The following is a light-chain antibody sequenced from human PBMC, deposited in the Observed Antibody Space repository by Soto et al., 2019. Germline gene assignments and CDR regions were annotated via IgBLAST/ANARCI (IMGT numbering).Light chain of an antibody. CDR3: SSYPNTDTLVV. CDR1: GRDIGTYNF. V-gene: IGLV2-14*01. CDR2: EVA. Sequence: QSALTQPASVSGSPGQSITISCSGSGRDIGTYNFVSWYQHHPGRAPKLIISEVANRPSGVSDRFSGSKSGSLASLTISGLQADDQAVYYCSSYPNTDTLVVFGVGTKVTVL. J-gene: IGLJ3*02.